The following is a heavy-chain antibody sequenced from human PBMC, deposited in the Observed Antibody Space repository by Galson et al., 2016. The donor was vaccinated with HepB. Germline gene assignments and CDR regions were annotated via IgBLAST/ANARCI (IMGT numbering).Heavy chain of an antibody. CDR2: INTGNGNR. D-gene: IGHD2-15*01. J-gene: IGHJ4*02. CDR3: ARDSDMLVLEVAFPSYCGH. Sequence: SVKVSCKASGYSFNKYPMHWVRQAPGQGLEWMGWINTGNGNRKYSQRFQGRVTITRDTSASTAYMELRSLRSEDTAVYYCARDSDMLVLEVAFPSYCGHWGQGTLVTVSS. V-gene: IGHV1-3*04. CDR1: GYSFNKYP.